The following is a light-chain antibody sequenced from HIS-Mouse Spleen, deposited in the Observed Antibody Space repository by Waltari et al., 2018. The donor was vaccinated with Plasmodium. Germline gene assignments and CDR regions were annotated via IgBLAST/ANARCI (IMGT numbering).Light chain of an antibody. Sequence: QSALTQPASVSGSPGQSITISCTGTSSDVGGYNYVSWYQQHPGKAPKPMIYDVSNRPSGVSNRVSGSKSGNTASLTISGLQAEDEADYYCSSYTSSSTAFGTGTKVTVL. CDR1: SSDVGGYNY. CDR3: SSYTSSSTA. CDR2: DVS. J-gene: IGLJ1*01. V-gene: IGLV2-14*03.